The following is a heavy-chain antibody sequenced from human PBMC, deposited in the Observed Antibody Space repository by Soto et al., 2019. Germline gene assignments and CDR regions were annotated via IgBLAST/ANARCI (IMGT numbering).Heavy chain of an antibody. CDR2: INPNSGGT. J-gene: IGHJ4*02. CDR1: GYTFTGYY. D-gene: IGHD3-22*01. Sequence: GASVKVSCKASGYTFTGYYMHWVRQAPGQGLEWMGWINPNSGGTNYAQKFQGRVTMTRDTSISTAYMELSRLRSDDTAVYYCARSTGPRDSSGYPWTFDYWGQGTLVTVSS. V-gene: IGHV1-2*02. CDR3: ARSTGPRDSSGYPWTFDY.